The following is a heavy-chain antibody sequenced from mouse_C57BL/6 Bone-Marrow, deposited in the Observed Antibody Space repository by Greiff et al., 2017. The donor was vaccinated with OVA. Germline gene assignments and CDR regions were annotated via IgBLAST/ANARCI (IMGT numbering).Heavy chain of an antibody. J-gene: IGHJ1*03. Sequence: QVQLQESGAELVKPGASVKMSCKASGYTFTTYPIEWMKQNHGQSLEWIGNIHPYNGNTKYNEKFKGKATLTVDKSSSTAYLELSRLTSDDSAVYCCARRSLKDWYFDVWGTETTVTVSS. V-gene: IGHV1-47*01. CDR1: GYTFTTYP. CDR3: ARRSLKDWYFDV. CDR2: IHPYNGNT. D-gene: IGHD6-2*01.